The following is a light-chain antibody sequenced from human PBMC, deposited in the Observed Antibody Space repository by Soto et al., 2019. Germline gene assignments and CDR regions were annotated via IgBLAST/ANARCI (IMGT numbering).Light chain of an antibody. V-gene: IGLV2-14*01. J-gene: IGLJ1*01. Sequence: QSVLTQPASVSGSPGQSITISCTGSSSDVGGYNFVSWYQQHPGKAPKLMIYEVSNRPSGVSNRFSGSKSGNTASLTISGLQAEDEADYYCTSYSTSNSYVSGAGTKLTVL. CDR1: SSDVGGYNF. CDR2: EVS. CDR3: TSYSTSNSYV.